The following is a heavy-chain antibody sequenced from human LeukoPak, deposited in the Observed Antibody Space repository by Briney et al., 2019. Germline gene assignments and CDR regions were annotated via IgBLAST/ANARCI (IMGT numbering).Heavy chain of an antibody. CDR1: GGSISSSNYY. Sequence: SETLSLTCTVSGGSISSSNYYWGWIRQPPGKGLEWIGSIYYSGSTYYSPSLKSRVTISVDTSKNQFSLKLSSVTAADTAVYYCAREAPSSSCFDYWGQGTLVTVSS. J-gene: IGHJ4*02. V-gene: IGHV4-39*07. CDR2: IYYSGST. D-gene: IGHD6-13*01. CDR3: AREAPSSSCFDY.